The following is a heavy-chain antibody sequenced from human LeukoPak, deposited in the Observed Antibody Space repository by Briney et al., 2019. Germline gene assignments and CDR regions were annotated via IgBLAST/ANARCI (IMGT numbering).Heavy chain of an antibody. V-gene: IGHV2-5*02. Sequence: SGPTLVKPTQTLTLTCTFSGFSLSTSGVGVGWIRQPPGKALEWLALIYWDDDKRYSPSLKSRLTITKDTSKNQVVLTMTNMDPVDTATYYCAHITSYGGYQGPYFDYWGQGTLVTVSS. CDR3: AHITSYGGYQGPYFDY. CDR2: IYWDDDK. CDR1: GFSLSTSGVG. J-gene: IGHJ4*02. D-gene: IGHD5-12*01.